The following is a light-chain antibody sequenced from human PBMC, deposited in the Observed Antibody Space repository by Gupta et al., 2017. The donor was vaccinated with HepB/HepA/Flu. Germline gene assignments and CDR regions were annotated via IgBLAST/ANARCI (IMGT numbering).Light chain of an antibody. Sequence: DIQMTQSPSSLSASVGDRVTITCRASQGISNYLAWYQQKPGKVPKLLIYAASTLQSGVPSRFSGSGSVTDFTLTIISLQPEDVATYYCQKDNSAPRTFGQGTKVEIK. CDR2: AAS. J-gene: IGKJ1*01. CDR1: QGISNY. CDR3: QKDNSAPRT. V-gene: IGKV1-27*01.